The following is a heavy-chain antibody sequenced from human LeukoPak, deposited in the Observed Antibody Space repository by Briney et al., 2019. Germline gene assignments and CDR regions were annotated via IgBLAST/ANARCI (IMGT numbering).Heavy chain of an antibody. D-gene: IGHD3-22*01. CDR3: ARGPSYYYDSSGYSSSFQH. V-gene: IGHV3-33*01. CDR2: IWYDGSNK. Sequence: GGSLRLSCAASGFTFSSYGMHWVRQAPGKGLEWVAVIWYDGSNKYYADSVKGRFTISRDNSKNTLYLQMNSLRAEDTAVYYCARGPSYYYDSSGYSSSFQHWGQGTLVTVSS. J-gene: IGHJ1*01. CDR1: GFTFSSYG.